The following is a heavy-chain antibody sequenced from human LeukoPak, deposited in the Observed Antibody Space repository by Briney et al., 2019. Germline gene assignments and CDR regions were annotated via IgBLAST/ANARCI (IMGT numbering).Heavy chain of an antibody. J-gene: IGHJ5*02. D-gene: IGHD3-22*01. CDR1: GGTFSSYA. CDR2: IIPIFGTA. CDR3: ARTDPPYYYDSVNWFDP. Sequence: SVKVSCKASGGTFSSYAISWVRQAPGQALEWMVGIIPIFGTANYAQKFQGRVTITSDESTSTAYMELSSLRSEDTAVYYCARTDPPYYYDSVNWFDPWGQGTLVTVSS. V-gene: IGHV1-69*13.